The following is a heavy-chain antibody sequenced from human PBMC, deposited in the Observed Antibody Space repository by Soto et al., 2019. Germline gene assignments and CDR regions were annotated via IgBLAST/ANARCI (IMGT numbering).Heavy chain of an antibody. CDR3: ARGPDDYGDYESLPFDY. V-gene: IGHV1-69*02. D-gene: IGHD4-17*01. J-gene: IGHJ4*02. CDR2: IIPILGIA. Sequence: ASVKVSCKASGGTFSSYTISWVRQAPGQGLEWMGRIIPILGIANYAQKFQGRVTITADKSTSTAYMELSSLRSEDTAVYYCARGPDDYGDYESLPFDYWGQGTLVTVSS. CDR1: GGTFSSYT.